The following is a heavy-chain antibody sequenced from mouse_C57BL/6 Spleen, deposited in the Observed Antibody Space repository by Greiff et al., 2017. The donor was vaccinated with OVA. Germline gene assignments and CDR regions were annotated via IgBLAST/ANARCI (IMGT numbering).Heavy chain of an antibody. D-gene: IGHD2-4*01. J-gene: IGHJ4*01. CDR2: IYPGGGST. CDR3: ARATTISRGAMDD. Sequence: QVQLKESGPELVKPGASVKLSCKASGYTFTSYEINWVKQRPGQGLEWIGRIYPGGGSTKYNEKFKGKATLTVDTSSSTAYMELHSLTSEDSAVDVCARATTISRGAMDDWGPGTSVTVSS. CDR1: GYTFTSYE. V-gene: IGHV1-85*01.